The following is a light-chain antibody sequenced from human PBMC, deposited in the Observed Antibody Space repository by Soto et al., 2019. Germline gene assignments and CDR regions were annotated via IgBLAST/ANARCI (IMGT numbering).Light chain of an antibody. CDR1: SSEVGGYNF. CDR2: DVS. CDR3: CSYAGGSHTWV. V-gene: IGLV2-11*01. Sequence: QSALTQPRSVSGSPGQSVTISCTGTSSEVGGYNFVSWYQQNPGKAPKVMIYDVSKRPSGVPDRFSGSKSGNTASLTISGLQADDEADYYCCSYAGGSHTWVFGGGTKLTVL. J-gene: IGLJ3*02.